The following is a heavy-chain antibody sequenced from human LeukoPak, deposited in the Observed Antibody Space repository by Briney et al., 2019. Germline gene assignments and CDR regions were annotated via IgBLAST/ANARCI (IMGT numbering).Heavy chain of an antibody. V-gene: IGHV4-34*01. CDR1: GGSFSGYY. D-gene: IGHD3-10*01. Sequence: SETLSLTCAVYGGSFSGYYWSWIRQPPGKGLEWIGEIDHSGSTNYNPSLKSRVTISVDTSKNQFSLKLSSVTAADTAVYYCARAGRRRISGSYYMGYYYYYYGMDVWGQGTTVTVSS. J-gene: IGHJ6*02. CDR2: IDHSGST. CDR3: ARAGRRRISGSYYMGYYYYYYGMDV.